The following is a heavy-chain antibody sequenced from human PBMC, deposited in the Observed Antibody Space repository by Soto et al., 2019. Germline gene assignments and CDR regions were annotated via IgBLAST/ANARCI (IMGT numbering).Heavy chain of an antibody. Sequence: QVQLVQSGAEVKKPGSSVKVSCKASGGTFSSYTISWVRQAPGQGLEWMGRIIPIFGIANYARKFQGRATITADKSTSTAYMELSSLRSGDTAVYSCARVAGDYLLDYWGQGTLVTVSS. V-gene: IGHV1-69*02. CDR1: GGTFSSYT. CDR2: IIPIFGIA. CDR3: ARVAGDYLLDY. J-gene: IGHJ4*02. D-gene: IGHD4-17*01.